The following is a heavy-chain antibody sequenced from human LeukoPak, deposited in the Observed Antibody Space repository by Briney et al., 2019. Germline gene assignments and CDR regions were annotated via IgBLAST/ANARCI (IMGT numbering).Heavy chain of an antibody. Sequence: GGSLKLSCAASGFTFSGSAMHWVRQASGKGLEWVGRIRSKANSYATAYAASVKDRFTISRDDSKNTAYLQMNSLKTEDTAVYYCTQEFIAVAGTDYWGQGTLVTVSS. CDR2: IRSKANSYAT. V-gene: IGHV3-73*01. D-gene: IGHD6-19*01. J-gene: IGHJ4*02. CDR3: TQEFIAVAGTDY. CDR1: GFTFSGSA.